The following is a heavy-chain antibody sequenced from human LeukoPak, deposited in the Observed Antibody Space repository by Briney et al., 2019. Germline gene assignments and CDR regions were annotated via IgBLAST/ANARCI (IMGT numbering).Heavy chain of an antibody. V-gene: IGHV4-39*07. CDR3: ARPGVGSGRYGAFDI. Sequence: KTSESLSLTCIVSGGSISSTSYYWGWIRQSPGKGLEWIGSIHYRGTTYYNPSLLSRGTISVDTSKNQFSLKLNSVTAADTAVYYCARPGVGSGRYGAFDIWGQGTMVTVSS. CDR1: GGSISSTSYY. CDR2: IHYRGTT. D-gene: IGHD5-18*01. J-gene: IGHJ3*02.